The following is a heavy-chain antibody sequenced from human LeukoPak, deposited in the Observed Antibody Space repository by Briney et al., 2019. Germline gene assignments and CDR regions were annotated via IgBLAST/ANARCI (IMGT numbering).Heavy chain of an antibody. D-gene: IGHD4-17*01. V-gene: IGHV3-21*01. CDR3: ARVPYGDYGS. J-gene: IGHJ4*02. CDR1: GFTFSNAW. Sequence: GGSLRLSCAASGFTFSNAWMSWVRQAPGKGLEWVSSISTSGTYISYADSVRGRFTISRDNAKNSLYLQMNSLRAEDTAMYYCARVPYGDYGSWGQGTLVTVSS. CDR2: ISTSGTYI.